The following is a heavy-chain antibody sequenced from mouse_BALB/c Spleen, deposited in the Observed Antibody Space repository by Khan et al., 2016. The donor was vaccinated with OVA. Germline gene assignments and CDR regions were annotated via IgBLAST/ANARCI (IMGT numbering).Heavy chain of an antibody. J-gene: IGHJ3*01. Sequence: QVQLQQSGPELVKPGASVKMSCKASGYTFTDYVMNWVKQRNGQGLEWIGKIYPGSDSTYYNEKFKGKATLTADRSSSTAYMQISNLTSEDAAVYFYARAGWDVFAYWGQGTLVTVSA. D-gene: IGHD4-1*01. V-gene: IGHV1-77*01. CDR1: GYTFTDYV. CDR3: ARAGWDVFAY. CDR2: IYPGSDST.